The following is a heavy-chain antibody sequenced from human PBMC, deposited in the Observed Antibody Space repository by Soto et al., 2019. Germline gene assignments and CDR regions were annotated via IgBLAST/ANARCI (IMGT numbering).Heavy chain of an antibody. V-gene: IGHV3-23*01. J-gene: IGHJ5*02. D-gene: IGHD6-13*01. CDR3: AKVGDSSSWYWGSFWFDP. CDR2: ISGSGGST. CDR1: GGSFSGYY. Sequence: ETLSLTCAVYGGSFSGYYWSWIRQPPGKGLEWVSAISGSGGSTYYADSVKGRFTISRDNSKNTLYLQMNSLRAEDTAVYYCAKVGDSSSWYWGSFWFDPWGQGTLVTVSS.